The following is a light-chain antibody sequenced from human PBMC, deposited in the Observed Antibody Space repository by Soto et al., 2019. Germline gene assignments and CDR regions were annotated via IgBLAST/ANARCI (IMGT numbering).Light chain of an antibody. Sequence: DIVMTQSPATLSVAPGERVTFSCRASQGVSRKLAWYQHKPGQAPRLLISGASTGDTGIPARFSGSGSGTEFTLTISSLQSEDCAIYYCQQYGSSPGCTFGQGTKLEIK. V-gene: IGKV3-15*01. CDR2: GAS. CDR1: QGVSRK. J-gene: IGKJ2*02. CDR3: QQYGSSPGCT.